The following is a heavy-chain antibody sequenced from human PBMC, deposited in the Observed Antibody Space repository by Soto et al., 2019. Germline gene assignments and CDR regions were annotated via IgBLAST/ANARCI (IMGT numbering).Heavy chain of an antibody. V-gene: IGHV1-46*01. CDR2: INPSGGST. CDR3: ARVGGDGYNYYYGMDV. D-gene: IGHD3-16*01. J-gene: IGHJ6*02. CDR1: GYTFTSYY. Sequence: ASVKVSCKASGYTFTSYYMHWVRQAPGQGLEWMGIINPSGGSTSYAQKFQGRVTMTRDTSTSTVYMELSSLRSGDTAAYYCARVGGDGYNYYYGMDVWGQGTTVTVSS.